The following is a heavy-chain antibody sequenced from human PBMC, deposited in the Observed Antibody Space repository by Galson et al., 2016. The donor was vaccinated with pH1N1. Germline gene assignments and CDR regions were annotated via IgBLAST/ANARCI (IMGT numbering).Heavy chain of an antibody. CDR2: ISYDGRNE. D-gene: IGHD3-22*01. Sequence: SLRLSCAASGFTFSRYGMHWVRQTPGKGLEWVAVISYDGRNEYYADSVKGRFTISRDNSRSTLYLQLNSLRGDDTAVYYCAKDRDSSGPQHHYYYGMDIWGQGTTVTVSS. V-gene: IGHV3-30*18. J-gene: IGHJ6*02. CDR1: GFTFSRYG. CDR3: AKDRDSSGPQHHYYYGMDI.